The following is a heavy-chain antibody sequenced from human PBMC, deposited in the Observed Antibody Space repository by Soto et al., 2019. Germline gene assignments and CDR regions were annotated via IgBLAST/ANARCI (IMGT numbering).Heavy chain of an antibody. Sequence: QVQLQESGPGLVKPSGTLSLTCAVSGGSISSSNWWSWVRQPPGKGLEWIGEIYHSESTNYNPSLKSRVTISVDKSKNQFSLKLSSVTAADTAVYYCARSGSGSYTGVFFDYWGQGTLVTVSS. CDR2: IYHSEST. CDR3: ARSGSGSYTGVFFDY. D-gene: IGHD1-26*01. J-gene: IGHJ4*02. V-gene: IGHV4-4*02. CDR1: GGSISSSNW.